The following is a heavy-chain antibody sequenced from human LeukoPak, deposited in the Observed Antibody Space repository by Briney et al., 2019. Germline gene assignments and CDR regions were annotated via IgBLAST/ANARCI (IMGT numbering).Heavy chain of an antibody. Sequence: GGSLRLSCAASGFTFTTYWMSWVRQAPGKGLEWVANIDNGGSDKYYVDSVEGRFTISRDNAKNSLYLQMNSLRAEDTAVYYCASERWLQPDYWGQGILVTVSS. CDR1: GFTFTTYW. V-gene: IGHV3-7*01. CDR2: IDNGGSDK. J-gene: IGHJ4*02. D-gene: IGHD5-24*01. CDR3: ASERWLQPDY.